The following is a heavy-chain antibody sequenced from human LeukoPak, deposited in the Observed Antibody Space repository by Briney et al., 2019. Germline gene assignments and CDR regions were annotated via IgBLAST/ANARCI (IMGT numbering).Heavy chain of an antibody. CDR3: AKDLGGGSYQPSDY. CDR1: GYTFTGYY. V-gene: IGHV1-2*02. J-gene: IGHJ4*02. CDR2: INPDSGGT. D-gene: IGHD1-26*01. Sequence: ASVKVSCKASGYTFTGYYMHWVRQAPRQGLKWVGWINPDSGGTRYAQNFQGRVTMTRDTSIRTAYMELSRLTSDDTAIYYCAKDLGGGSYQPSDYWGQGTLVTVSS.